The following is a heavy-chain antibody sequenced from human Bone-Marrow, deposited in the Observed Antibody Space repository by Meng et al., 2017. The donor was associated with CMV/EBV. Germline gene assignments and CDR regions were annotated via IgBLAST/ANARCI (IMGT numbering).Heavy chain of an antibody. D-gene: IGHD3-9*01. V-gene: IGHV5-51*01. CDR3: ARLNFDGSNSYYGMDV. CDR2: IYPGDSDT. J-gene: IGHJ6*01. Sequence: KVSCKGSGYSFTSYWIGWVRQRPGKGLEWMGIIYPGDSDTRYSPSFQGQVTISADKSISTAYLQLSSLKPSAAAMYYCARLNFDGSNSYYGMDVGGQGDTVNVDS. CDR1: GYSFTSYW.